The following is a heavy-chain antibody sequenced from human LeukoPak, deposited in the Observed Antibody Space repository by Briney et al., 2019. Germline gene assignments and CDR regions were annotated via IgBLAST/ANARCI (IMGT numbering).Heavy chain of an antibody. CDR2: INWNGGST. J-gene: IGHJ5*02. CDR1: GFTFDDYA. Sequence: PGGSLRLSCAAPGFTFDDYAMTWVRHAPGKGLEWVAGINWNGGSTVYADSVKGRFTISRDNAKNSVYLQMNSLGAEDTAFYYCARDLYGGTVNCFDPRGQGTLVIVSS. V-gene: IGHV3-20*04. CDR3: ARDLYGGTVNCFDP. D-gene: IGHD4-23*01.